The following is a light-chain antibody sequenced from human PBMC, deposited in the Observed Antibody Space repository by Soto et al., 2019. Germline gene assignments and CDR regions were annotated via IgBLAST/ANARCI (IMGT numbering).Light chain of an antibody. V-gene: IGKV1-39*01. CDR2: AAS. CDR1: QNIHFY. Sequence: DIQMPQSPSSLSSSVGDRVTITCRSRQNIHFYLTWGQQKPGKAPKVLIYAASSLQVGVPSRFIGSGSGTDFTLPISSLQPEDFATYFCQQYYNTPTFGGGTKVEI. CDR3: QQYYNTPT. J-gene: IGKJ4*01.